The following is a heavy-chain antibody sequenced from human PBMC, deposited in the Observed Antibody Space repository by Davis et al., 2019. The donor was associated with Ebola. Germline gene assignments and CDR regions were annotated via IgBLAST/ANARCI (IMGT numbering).Heavy chain of an antibody. CDR1: GFTFSDYY. V-gene: IGHV3-11*04. CDR2: ISSSGSTI. CDR3: ARDGGYSYGYDYYYGMDV. D-gene: IGHD5-18*01. J-gene: IGHJ6*02. Sequence: GGSLRLSCAASGFTFSDYYMSWIRQAPGKGLEWVSYISSSGSTIYYADSVKGRFTISRDNAKNTLYLQMNSLRAEDTAVYYCARDGGYSYGYDYYYGMDVWGQGTTVTVSS.